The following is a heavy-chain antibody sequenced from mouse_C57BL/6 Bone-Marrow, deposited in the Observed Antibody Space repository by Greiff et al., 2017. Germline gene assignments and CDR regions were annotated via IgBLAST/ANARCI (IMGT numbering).Heavy chain of an antibody. V-gene: IGHV1-69*01. Sequence: VQLQQPGAELVMPGASVKLSCKASGYTFTSYWMHWVKQRPGQGLEWIGEIDPSDSYTNYNQKFKGKSTLTVDKSSSTAYMQLSSLTSEDSAVYYCARSGDGYPYAMDYWGQGTSGTVSS. J-gene: IGHJ4*01. CDR2: IDPSDSYT. D-gene: IGHD2-3*01. CDR1: GYTFTSYW. CDR3: ARSGDGYPYAMDY.